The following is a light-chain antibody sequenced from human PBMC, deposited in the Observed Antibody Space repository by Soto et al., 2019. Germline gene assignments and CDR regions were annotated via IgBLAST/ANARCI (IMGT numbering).Light chain of an antibody. J-gene: IGKJ5*01. CDR1: QSVSSYY. CDR2: AAS. CDR3: QQYGSSPIIT. V-gene: IGKV3-20*01. Sequence: EIVWTQSPGTLSLSPGERATLSCRASQSVSSYYLAWYQQKPGQAHRLIIYAASSRATGIPDRFSGSVSGTDFTLTISRLEPEDFAVYYGQQYGSSPIITFGQGTRLEIK.